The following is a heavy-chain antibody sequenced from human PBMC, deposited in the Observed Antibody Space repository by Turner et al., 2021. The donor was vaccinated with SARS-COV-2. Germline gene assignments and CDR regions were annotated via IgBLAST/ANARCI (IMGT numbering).Heavy chain of an antibody. Sequence: EVQLLESGGGLVQPGGSLRLSCAASGFPFNSDAMSWVRQAPGKGLEWVSAISGSGGSTYYADSVKGRFTISRDNSKNTLYLQRNSLRAEDTAVYYCAKGYSPDYWGQGTLVTVSS. V-gene: IGHV3-23*01. CDR2: ISGSGGST. J-gene: IGHJ4*02. CDR1: GFPFNSDA. CDR3: AKGYSPDY. D-gene: IGHD4-4*01.